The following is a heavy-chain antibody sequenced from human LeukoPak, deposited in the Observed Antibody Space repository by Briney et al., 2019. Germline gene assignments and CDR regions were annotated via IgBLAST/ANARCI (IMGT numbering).Heavy chain of an antibody. Sequence: ASVKVSCKASGYIFTKYYMHWVRQAPGQGLEWMGRINPSAGSTMYAQRLQGRLTLTRDTSTRTVYMYLSSLRSEDTALYYCARDRAEAGTKEDAFDIWGQGTMVTVSS. J-gene: IGHJ3*02. V-gene: IGHV1-46*01. CDR2: INPSAGST. CDR3: ARDRAEAGTKEDAFDI. D-gene: IGHD6-13*01. CDR1: GYIFTKYY.